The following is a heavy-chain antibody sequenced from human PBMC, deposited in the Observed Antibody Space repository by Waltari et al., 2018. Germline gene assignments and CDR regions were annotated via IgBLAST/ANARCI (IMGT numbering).Heavy chain of an antibody. Sequence: QLQLQESGPGLVKPSETLSLTCTVSGGSISSRSYYWGWIRQPPGKGLEWIGSIYYSGSTYYNPSLKSRVTISVDTSKNQFSLKLSSVTAADTAVYYCASEGLNGSGVATYYWGQGTLVTVSS. V-gene: IGHV4-39*01. J-gene: IGHJ4*02. D-gene: IGHD3-10*01. CDR2: IYYSGST. CDR1: GGSISSRSYY. CDR3: ASEGLNGSGVATYY.